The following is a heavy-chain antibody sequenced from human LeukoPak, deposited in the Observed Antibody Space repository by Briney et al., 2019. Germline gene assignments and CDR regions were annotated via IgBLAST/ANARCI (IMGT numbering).Heavy chain of an antibody. CDR1: GGSISSSSYY. J-gene: IGHJ4*02. D-gene: IGHD1-1*01. CDR3: ATWRTAKTGFDY. CDR2: IYYSGSP. V-gene: IGHV4-39*01. Sequence: SETLSLTCTVSGGSISSSSYYWGWIRQTPGKGLEWIGSIYYSGSPYYNPSLKSRVTISVDTSKNQFSLRLSSVTAADTAVYYCATWRTAKTGFDYWGQGTLVTVSS.